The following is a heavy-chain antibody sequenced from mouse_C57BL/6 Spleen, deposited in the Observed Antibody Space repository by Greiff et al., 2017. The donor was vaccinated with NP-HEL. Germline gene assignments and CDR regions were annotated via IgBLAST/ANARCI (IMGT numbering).Heavy chain of an antibody. V-gene: IGHV14-3*01. J-gene: IGHJ3*01. Sequence: EVQLQQSVAELVRPGASVKLSCTASGFNIKNTYMHWVKQRPEQGLEWIGRIDPANGNTKYAPKFQGKAPITADTSSNTAYLQLSSLTSEDTAIYYCAREIYYGNYVEFFAYWGKGTLVTVSA. CDR1: GFNIKNTY. CDR3: AREIYYGNYVEFFAY. CDR2: IDPANGNT. D-gene: IGHD2-1*01.